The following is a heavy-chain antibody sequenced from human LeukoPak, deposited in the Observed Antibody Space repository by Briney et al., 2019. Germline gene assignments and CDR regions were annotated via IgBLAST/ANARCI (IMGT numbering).Heavy chain of an antibody. CDR3: ARGGIAAARSYYYYYMDV. Sequence: ASVKVSCKASGYTFTSYGISWVRQAPGQGLEWMGWISAYNGNTNYAQKLQGRVTMTTDTSTSTAYMELRSLRSDDTAVYYCARGGIAAARSYYYYYMDVWGKGTTVTVSS. D-gene: IGHD6-13*01. J-gene: IGHJ6*03. V-gene: IGHV1-18*01. CDR1: GYTFTSYG. CDR2: ISAYNGNT.